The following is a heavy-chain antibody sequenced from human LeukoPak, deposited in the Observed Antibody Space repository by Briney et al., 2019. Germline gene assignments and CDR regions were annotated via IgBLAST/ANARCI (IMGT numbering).Heavy chain of an antibody. CDR3: ARDFSTVTTLGYYYGMDV. Sequence: PGGSLRLSCAASGFTFSSYSMNWVRQVPGKGLEWVSSISSSSTYIYYADSVKGRFTISRDNAKNSLYLQMNSLRAEDTAVYYCARDFSTVTTLGYYYGMDVWGQGTTVTVSS. D-gene: IGHD4-17*01. CDR2: ISSSSTYI. CDR1: GFTFSSYS. V-gene: IGHV3-21*01. J-gene: IGHJ6*02.